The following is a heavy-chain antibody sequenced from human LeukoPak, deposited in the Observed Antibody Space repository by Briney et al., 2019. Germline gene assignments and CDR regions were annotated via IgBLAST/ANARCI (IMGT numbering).Heavy chain of an antibody. CDR3: ARFRSYSLDY. CDR1: GFTFSSYA. J-gene: IGHJ4*02. V-gene: IGHV3-64*01. D-gene: IGHD1-26*01. CDR2: ISNNGGST. Sequence: GGSLRLSCAASGFTFSSYAMHWVRQAPGKGLEYVSAISNNGGSTYYANSVKGRFTISRDNSKNTLYLQMGSLRAEDMAVYYCARFRSYSLDYWGQGTLVTVSS.